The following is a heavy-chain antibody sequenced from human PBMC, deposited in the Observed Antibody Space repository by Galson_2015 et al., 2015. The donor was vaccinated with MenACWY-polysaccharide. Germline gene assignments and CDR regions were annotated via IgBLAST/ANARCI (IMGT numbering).Heavy chain of an antibody. CDR2: INWNSGNI. Sequence: SLRLSCATSGFTFDDYAMHWVRQVPGKGLEWVSGINWNSGNIGYADSVRGRFTIPRDNTKNSLYLQMNTLRPEDTALYYCARDGRSSGWDFFDCWGQGTLVTVSS. V-gene: IGHV3-9*01. J-gene: IGHJ4*02. CDR1: GFTFDDYA. D-gene: IGHD6-19*01. CDR3: ARDGRSSGWDFFDC.